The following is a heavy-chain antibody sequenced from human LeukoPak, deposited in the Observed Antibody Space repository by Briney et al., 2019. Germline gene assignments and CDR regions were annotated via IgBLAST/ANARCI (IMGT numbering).Heavy chain of an antibody. Sequence: GGSLRLSCAASGFTFSSYGMHWVRQAPGKGLEWVAVIWYDGSNKYYADSVKGRFTISRDNSKNTLYLQMNSLRAEGTAVYYCAKGESGYSSSWTDYWGQGTLVTVSS. J-gene: IGHJ4*02. D-gene: IGHD6-13*01. CDR3: AKGESGYSSSWTDY. V-gene: IGHV3-33*06. CDR2: IWYDGSNK. CDR1: GFTFSSYG.